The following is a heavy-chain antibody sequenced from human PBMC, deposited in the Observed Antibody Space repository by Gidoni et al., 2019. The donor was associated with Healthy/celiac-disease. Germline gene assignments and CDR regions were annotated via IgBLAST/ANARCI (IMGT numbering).Heavy chain of an antibody. CDR3: ASTDTAMVSDAFDI. D-gene: IGHD5-18*01. V-gene: IGHV5-10-1*03. J-gene: IGHJ3*02. CDR2: IDPRDSYT. CDR1: GYSFTSYW. Sequence: EVQLVQSGAEVKKPGESLRISCKGSGYSFTSYWISWVRQMPGKGLEWMGRIDPRDSYTNSSPSFQGHVTISADKSISTAYLQWSSLKASDTAMYYCASTDTAMVSDAFDIWGQGTMVTVSS.